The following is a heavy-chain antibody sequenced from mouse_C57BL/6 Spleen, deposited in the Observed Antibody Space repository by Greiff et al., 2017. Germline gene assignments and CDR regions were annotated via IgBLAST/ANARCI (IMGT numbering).Heavy chain of an antibody. CDR1: GYTFTSYW. V-gene: IGHV1-64*01. J-gene: IGHJ4*01. CDR3: ADECDSFAMDY. D-gene: IGHD2-13*01. Sequence: QVQLQQPGAELVKPGASVKLSCKASGYTFTSYWMHWVKQRPGQGLEWIGMIHPNSGSTNYNEKFKSKATLTVDKSSSTAYMQLSSLASDETAVYSCADECDSFAMDYWGQGTSVTVSS. CDR2: IHPNSGST.